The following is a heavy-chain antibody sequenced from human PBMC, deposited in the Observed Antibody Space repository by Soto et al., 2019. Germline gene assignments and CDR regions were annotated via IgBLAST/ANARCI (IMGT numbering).Heavy chain of an antibody. V-gene: IGHV4-39*02. CDR2: IYYRGST. D-gene: IGHD1-1*01. Sequence: SETLSLTCTVSGGSISRSDYYWGWIRQPPGEGLEWIGSIYYRGSTYYNPSLKSRVTISVDTSKNQFSLKLSSVTAADTAVYYCAKDLEMAHNWSSWGQGTLVTVSS. CDR1: GGSISRSDYY. CDR3: AKDLEMAHNWSS. J-gene: IGHJ5*02.